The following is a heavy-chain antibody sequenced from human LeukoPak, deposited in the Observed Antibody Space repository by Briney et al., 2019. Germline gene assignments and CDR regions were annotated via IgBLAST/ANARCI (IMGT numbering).Heavy chain of an antibody. V-gene: IGHV3-23*01. CDR1: GFTFSSYA. CDR3: AKGGDGYYGSGSYFRYYYYYYGMDV. D-gene: IGHD3-10*01. Sequence: PGGSLRLSCAASGFTFSSYAMSWVRQAPGKGLEWVSAISGSGGSTYYADSAKGRLTISRDNSKNTLYLQMNSLRAEDTAVYYCAKGGDGYYGSGSYFRYYYYYYGMDVWGQGTTVTVSS. CDR2: ISGSGGST. J-gene: IGHJ6*02.